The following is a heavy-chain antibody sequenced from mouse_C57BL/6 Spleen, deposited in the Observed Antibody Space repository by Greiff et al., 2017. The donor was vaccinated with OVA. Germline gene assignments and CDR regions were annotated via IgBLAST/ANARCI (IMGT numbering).Heavy chain of an antibody. V-gene: IGHV1-55*01. CDR2: IYPGSGST. D-gene: IGHD1-1*01. CDR1: GYPFPRYW. J-gene: IGHJ1*03. CDR3: ARRNYGSSWRYFDV. Sequence: QVQLQQPGAELVKPGASVKMSCKASGYPFPRYWITWVKQRPGQGLEWIGDIYPGSGSTNYNEKFKSKATLTVDTSSSTAYMQLSSLTSEDSAVYYCARRNYGSSWRYFDVWGTGTTVTVSS.